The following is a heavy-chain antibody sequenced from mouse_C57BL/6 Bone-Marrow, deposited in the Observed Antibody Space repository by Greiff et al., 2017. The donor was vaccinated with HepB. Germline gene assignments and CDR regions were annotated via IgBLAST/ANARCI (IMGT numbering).Heavy chain of an antibody. CDR1: GYAFSSSW. CDR2: IYPGDGDT. V-gene: IGHV1-82*01. D-gene: IGHD1-1*01. CDR3: AKRGYYGSSLPDAMDY. J-gene: IGHJ4*01. Sequence: QVQLKESGPELVKPGASVKISCKASGYAFSSSWMNWVKQRPGKGLEWIGRIYPGDGDTNYNGKFKGKATLTADKSSSTAYMQLSSLTSEDSAVYFCAKRGYYGSSLPDAMDYWGQGTSVTVSS.